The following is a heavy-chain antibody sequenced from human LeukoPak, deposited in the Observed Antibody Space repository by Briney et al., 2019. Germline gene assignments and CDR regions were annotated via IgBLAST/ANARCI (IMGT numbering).Heavy chain of an antibody. CDR1: GYTFTSYG. V-gene: IGHV1-18*01. CDR2: ISAYNGNT. J-gene: IGHJ4*02. D-gene: IGHD6-19*01. CDR3: ARDLGRIAVAGTGDY. Sequence: ASVKVSCKASGYTFTSYGISWVRQAPGQGLEWMGWISAYNGNTNYAQKLQGRVTMTTDTSTSTAYMELRSLRSDDTAVYYCARDLGRIAVAGTGDYWGQGTLVTVSS.